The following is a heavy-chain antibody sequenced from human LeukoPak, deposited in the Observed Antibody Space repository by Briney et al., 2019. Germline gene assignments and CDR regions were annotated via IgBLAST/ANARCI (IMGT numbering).Heavy chain of an antibody. CDR1: GFTFSSYS. CDR3: ARDPPTTTVSGSYYGGRDY. V-gene: IGHV3-21*01. J-gene: IGHJ4*02. Sequence: GGSLRLSCAASGFTFSSYSMNWVRQARGKGLEWVSSISSSSSYIYYADSVKGRFTISRDNAKNSLYLQMNSLRAEDTAVYYCARDPPTTTVSGSYYGGRDYWGQGTLVTVSS. D-gene: IGHD1-26*01. CDR2: ISSSSSYI.